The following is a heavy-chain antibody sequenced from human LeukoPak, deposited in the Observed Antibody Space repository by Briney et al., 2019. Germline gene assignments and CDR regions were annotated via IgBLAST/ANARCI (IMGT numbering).Heavy chain of an antibody. J-gene: IGHJ4*02. V-gene: IGHV3-30*02. CDR1: GFTFSSYG. CDR2: IRYDGRNK. CDR3: AKDSLRERIVGSTTRGVNDY. Sequence: GGSLRLSCAASGFTFSSYGMHWVRQAPGKGLEWVAFIRYDGRNKYYADSVKGRFTISRDNSKNTLYLQMNSLRGEDTAVYYCAKDSLRERIVGSTTRGVNDYWGQGTLVTVSS. D-gene: IGHD1-26*01.